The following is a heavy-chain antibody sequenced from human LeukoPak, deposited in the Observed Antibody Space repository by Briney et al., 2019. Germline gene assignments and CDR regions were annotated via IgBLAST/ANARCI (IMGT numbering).Heavy chain of an antibody. CDR1: GFTFSSYA. V-gene: IGHV3-23*01. J-gene: IGHJ4*02. D-gene: IGHD3-22*01. Sequence: PGGSLRLSCAASGFTFSSYAMSWVRQAPGKGLEWVSAISGSGGSTYYADSVKGRFTISRDNSKNTLYLQMNSLRAEDTAVYYCAKDLDYYDSSGSFDYWGQGTLVTVSS. CDR2: ISGSGGST. CDR3: AKDLDYYDSSGSFDY.